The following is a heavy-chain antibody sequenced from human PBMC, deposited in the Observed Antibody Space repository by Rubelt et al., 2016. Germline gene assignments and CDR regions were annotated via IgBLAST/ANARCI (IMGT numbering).Heavy chain of an antibody. D-gene: IGHD6-13*01. Sequence: QVQLQQWGAGLLKPSETLSLTCAVYGGSFSGYYWSWIRQPPGKGLEWIGEINHSGSTNYNPSLKSRVTISVDTSKNQFSLKLSSVTAADTAVYYCARTKYSSIQYYYYGMDVWGQGTTVTVSS. CDR2: INHSGST. J-gene: IGHJ6*02. CDR1: GGSFSGYY. V-gene: IGHV4-34*01. CDR3: ARTKYSSIQYYYYGMDV.